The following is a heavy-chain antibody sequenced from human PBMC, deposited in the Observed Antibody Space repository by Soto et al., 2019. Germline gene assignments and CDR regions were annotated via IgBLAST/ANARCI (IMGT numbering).Heavy chain of an antibody. D-gene: IGHD3-16*01. CDR3: ATGGHNDGYNFHHGMVV. J-gene: IGHJ6*02. Sequence: QVQVVQSGAEVKKPGSSVKVSCKASGGIFTNNAISWVRQAPGQGLEWLGGVISLFDTAYYVQFIRGRLRISADGATTTANMEQSGVTSADTGVCFCATGGHNDGYNFHHGMVVWGQGTTVTVS. V-gene: IGHV1-69*01. CDR2: VISLFDTA. CDR1: GGIFTNNA.